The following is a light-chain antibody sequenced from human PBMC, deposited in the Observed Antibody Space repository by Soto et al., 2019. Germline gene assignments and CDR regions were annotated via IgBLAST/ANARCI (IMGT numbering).Light chain of an antibody. CDR1: SSNIGSNY. V-gene: IGLV1-47*01. CDR2: RNN. Sequence: QSVLTQPPSASGTPGQRVTISCSGSSSNIGSNYVYWYQQLPGTAPKLLIYRNNQRPSGVPDRFSGSKSGTSASLAISGLRSEDEADYYCAAWDDSLSGRVFGGGTKLHRP. CDR3: AAWDDSLSGRV. J-gene: IGLJ2*01.